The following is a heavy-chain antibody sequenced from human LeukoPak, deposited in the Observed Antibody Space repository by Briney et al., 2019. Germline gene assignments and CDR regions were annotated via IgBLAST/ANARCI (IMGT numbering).Heavy chain of an antibody. CDR1: GFAFSSYA. J-gene: IGHJ4*02. Sequence: PGGSLRLSCAASGFAFSSYAMSWVRQAPGKGLEWDSGISGSEGTAYYADSVKGRFTISSDNSKNTPYLQMNSLRAEDTALYYCAKAGLIRFDYWGQGTLVTVSS. D-gene: IGHD2-21*01. V-gene: IGHV3-23*01. CDR2: ISGSEGTA. CDR3: AKAGLIRFDY.